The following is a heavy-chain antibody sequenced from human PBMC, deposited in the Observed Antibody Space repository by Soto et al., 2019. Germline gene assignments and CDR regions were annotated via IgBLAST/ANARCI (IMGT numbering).Heavy chain of an antibody. J-gene: IGHJ4*02. CDR3: TRHEPVLIAVAYFDY. V-gene: IGHV4-39*01. CDR1: GGSISSSSYY. D-gene: IGHD6-19*01. CDR2: IYYSGST. Sequence: PSETLSLTCTVSGGSISSSSYYWGWIRQPPGKGLEWIGSIYYSGSTYYNPSLKSRVTISVDTSKNQFSLKLSSVTAADTAVYYCTRHEPVLIAVAYFDYWGQGTLVTVSS.